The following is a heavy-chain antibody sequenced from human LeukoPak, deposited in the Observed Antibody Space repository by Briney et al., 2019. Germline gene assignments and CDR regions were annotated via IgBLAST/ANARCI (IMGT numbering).Heavy chain of an antibody. V-gene: IGHV1-8*01. Sequence: ASVKVSCKASGYTFTSYDINWVRQATGQGLEWMGWMNPNSGNTGYAQKFQGRVTMTRNTSISTAYMELSSLRSEDTAVYYCARDFMVRGVIQYYFDYWGQGTLVTVSS. CDR3: ARDFMVRGVIQYYFDY. CDR1: GYTFTSYD. CDR2: MNPNSGNT. J-gene: IGHJ4*02. D-gene: IGHD3-10*01.